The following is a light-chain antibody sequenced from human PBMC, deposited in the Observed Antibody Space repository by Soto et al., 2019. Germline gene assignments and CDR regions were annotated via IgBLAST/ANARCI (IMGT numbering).Light chain of an antibody. J-gene: IGLJ1*01. CDR2: DVS. CDR3: YSYTSSSLYV. V-gene: IGLV2-14*01. CDR1: SSDVGGYNY. Sequence: QSVLTQPAFVSGSPGQSITISCTGTSSDVGGYNYVSWYQQHPGKAPKLMIFDVSNRPSGVSNRFSGSKSGNTASLTISGLQAEDEADYYCYSYTSSSLYVFGTGTKLTVL.